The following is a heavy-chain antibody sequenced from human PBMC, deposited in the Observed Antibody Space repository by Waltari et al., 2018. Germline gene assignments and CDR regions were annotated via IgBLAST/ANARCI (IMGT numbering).Heavy chain of an antibody. CDR3: AKEFGGAGSSYMSYFDS. CDR2: VGHDGHTK. D-gene: IGHD3-10*01. CDR1: GFTFSNHG. J-gene: IGHJ4*02. Sequence: QVQLWESGGGLVQPGRSLRLSCRASGFTFSNHGMQWGRQAPGKGLDWWAGVGHDGHTKSYGGSVEGRFTVTRDNSMNTMYLDMNSLRIDDTAIYYCAKEFGGAGSSYMSYFDSWGQGTLVTVSS. V-gene: IGHV3-33*03.